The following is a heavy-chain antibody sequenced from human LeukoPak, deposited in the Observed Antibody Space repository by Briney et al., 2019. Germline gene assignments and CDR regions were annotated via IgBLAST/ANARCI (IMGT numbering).Heavy chain of an antibody. J-gene: IGHJ3*02. CDR3: ARRIRIQLWKRSDAFDI. Sequence: GESLKTSCKGSGYSFTSYWIGWVRQMPGKGLEWMGIIYPGDSDTRYSPSFQGQVTISADKSISTAYLQWSSLKASDTAMYYCARRIRIQLWKRSDAFDIWGQGTMVTVSS. CDR1: GYSFTSYW. CDR2: IYPGDSDT. V-gene: IGHV5-51*01. D-gene: IGHD5-18*01.